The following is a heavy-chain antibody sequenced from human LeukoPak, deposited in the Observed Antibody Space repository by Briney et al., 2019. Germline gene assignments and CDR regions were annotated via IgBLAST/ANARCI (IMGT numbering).Heavy chain of an antibody. CDR2: IYYSGST. CDR1: GGSISSYY. CDR3: AREGPHDYSFLH. V-gene: IGHV4-59*01. J-gene: IGHJ4*02. Sequence: SETLSLICTVAGGSISSYYWSWIRQPPGKGLERIGYIYYSGSTNYNPSLKSRVTISVDTSKNQFSLKLSSVTAADTAVYYCAREGPHDYSFLHWGPGTLVTVSS. D-gene: IGHD4-11*01.